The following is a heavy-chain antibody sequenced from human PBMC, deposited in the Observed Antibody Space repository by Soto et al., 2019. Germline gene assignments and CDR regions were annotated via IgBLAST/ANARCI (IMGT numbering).Heavy chain of an antibody. CDR1: GFTFSNAW. CDR3: ITRTTYCSGGRCYLTDDY. J-gene: IGHJ4*01. Sequence: EVQLVESGGGLVKPGGSLRLSCAASGFTFSNAWMSWVRQAPGKGLEWVGRIKSKTDGGTTDYAAPVKGRFTISRDDSKNTLYLQMNSLKGEDTAVYYCITRTTYCSGGRCYLTDDYCGHRTLVTVAS. D-gene: IGHD2-15*01. V-gene: IGHV3-15*01. CDR2: IKSKTDGGTT.